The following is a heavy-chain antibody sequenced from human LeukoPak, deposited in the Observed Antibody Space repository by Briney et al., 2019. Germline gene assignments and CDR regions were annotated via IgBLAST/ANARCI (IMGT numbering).Heavy chain of an antibody. Sequence: GGSLRLSFAASGFTFSDYYMSWIRQAPGKGLEWVSYISSSGSTIYHADSVKGRFTISRDNAKNSLYLQMNSLRAEDTAVYYCAKTYQLLPYYFDYWGQGTLVTVSS. D-gene: IGHD2-2*01. J-gene: IGHJ4*02. CDR2: ISSSGSTI. V-gene: IGHV3-11*04. CDR1: GFTFSDYY. CDR3: AKTYQLLPYYFDY.